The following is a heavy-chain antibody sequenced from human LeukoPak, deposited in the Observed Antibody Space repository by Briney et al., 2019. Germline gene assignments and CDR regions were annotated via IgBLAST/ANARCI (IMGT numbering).Heavy chain of an antibody. CDR1: GFSFSSYA. D-gene: IGHD1-1*01. V-gene: IGHV3-23*01. CDR2: IIGPGGDT. J-gene: IGHJ4*02. CDR3: AKAAAERCASIKCYPFDS. Sequence: GGSLRLSCTASGFSFSSYAMNWVRQAPGKGLEWVASIIGPGGDTYHAGSVRGRFTISRDNSKNTLYLQMSHLRVEDTALYYCAKAAAERCASIKCYPFDSWGQGTLVAVSS.